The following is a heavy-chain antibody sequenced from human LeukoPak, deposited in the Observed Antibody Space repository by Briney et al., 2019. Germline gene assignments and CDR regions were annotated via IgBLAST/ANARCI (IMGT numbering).Heavy chain of an antibody. D-gene: IGHD1-26*01. CDR2: ISNDGGHQ. V-gene: IGHV3-30*03. Sequence: PGGSLRLSCAASGFTFSNYAMHWVRQAPGKGLEWVTLISNDGGHQYYADSVKGRFTISRDNSKNTLYLQMNSLRPDDTAVYYCAQSPWELSDDYWGQGLLVTVSS. CDR1: GFTFSNYA. CDR3: AQSPWELSDDY. J-gene: IGHJ4*02.